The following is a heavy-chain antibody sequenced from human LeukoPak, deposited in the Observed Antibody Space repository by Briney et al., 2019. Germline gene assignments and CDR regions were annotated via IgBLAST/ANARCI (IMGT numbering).Heavy chain of an antibody. D-gene: IGHD3-3*01. CDR2: IYSGGST. CDR3: ARSSGYYTCYFDY. J-gene: IGHJ4*02. CDR1: GGSFSGDY. V-gene: IGHV3-53*01. Sequence: PSETLSLTCAVYGGSFSGDYWSWVRQAPGKGLEWVSVIYSGGSTYYAGSVKGRFTISRDNSKNTLYLQMNSLRGEDQAVYYCARSSGYYTCYFDYWGKGNLVSLS.